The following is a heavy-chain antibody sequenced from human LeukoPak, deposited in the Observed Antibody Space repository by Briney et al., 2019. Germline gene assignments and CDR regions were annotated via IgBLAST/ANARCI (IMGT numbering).Heavy chain of an antibody. CDR3: ATNSGWDGVS. D-gene: IGHD6-19*01. CDR1: GFILSSHE. V-gene: IGHV3-23*01. CDR2: IDHSGGVT. Sequence: GGSLRLSCIASGFILSSHEMSWVRQAPGKGLEWVSCIDHSGGVTHYADSVMGRVTISRDNSKNTLYLQLNSLSADDTAVYYCATNSGWDGVSWGQGTLVTVSS. J-gene: IGHJ4*02.